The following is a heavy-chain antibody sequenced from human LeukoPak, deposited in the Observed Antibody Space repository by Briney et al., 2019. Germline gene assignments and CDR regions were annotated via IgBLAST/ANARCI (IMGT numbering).Heavy chain of an antibody. Sequence: SVKVSCKASGGTFSSYAISWVRQAPGQGLEWMGGIIPIFGTANYAQKFQGRVTITADESTSTAYVELSSLRSEDTAVYYCARGAIAAAGNDYWGQGTLVTVSS. CDR2: IIPIFGTA. V-gene: IGHV1-69*13. D-gene: IGHD6-13*01. CDR3: ARGAIAAAGNDY. CDR1: GGTFSSYA. J-gene: IGHJ4*02.